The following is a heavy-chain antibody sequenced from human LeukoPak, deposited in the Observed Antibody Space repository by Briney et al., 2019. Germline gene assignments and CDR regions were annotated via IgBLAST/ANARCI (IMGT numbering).Heavy chain of an antibody. Sequence: GGSLRLSCAASGFTFSSYSMNWVRQAPGKGLEWVSSISSSSSYIYYADSVKGRFTISRDNAKNPLYLQMNSLRAEDTAVYYCARDLDGGSCYNWGQGTLVTVSS. CDR3: ARDLDGGSCYN. CDR1: GFTFSSYS. CDR2: ISSSSSYI. J-gene: IGHJ4*02. D-gene: IGHD2-15*01. V-gene: IGHV3-21*01.